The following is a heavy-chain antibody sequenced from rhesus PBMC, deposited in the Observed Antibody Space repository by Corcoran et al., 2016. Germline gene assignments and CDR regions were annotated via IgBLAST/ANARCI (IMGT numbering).Heavy chain of an antibody. Sequence: QVQLVQSGAEIKQPGASVKLSCKASGYTFTSYYMHWVRQAPGQGLEWIGLISPYNGNKGYAQNSQCRVTITTDTSTSTGYMELSSLRSEDTAVYYCTRSIAAAGPLDSWGQGVVVTVSS. V-gene: IGHV1-180*01. CDR2: ISPYNGNK. D-gene: IGHD6-31*01. J-gene: IGHJ6*01. CDR3: TRSIAAAGPLDS. CDR1: GYTFTSYY.